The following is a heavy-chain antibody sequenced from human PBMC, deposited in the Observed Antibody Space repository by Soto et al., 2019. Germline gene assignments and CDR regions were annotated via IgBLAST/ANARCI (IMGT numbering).Heavy chain of an antibody. V-gene: IGHV3-7*03. D-gene: IGHD3-16*01. J-gene: IGHJ4*02. Sequence: EVQLAESGGGLVQPGGSLRLSCAASGFRFSLFWMSWVRQTPGKGLEWVANLNEDGSEKFFADSVKGRFTISRDNAKNSLSLQMNSLTADDTAVYYCARTGWPQSSYYFDYWGQGTLVTVSS. CDR2: LNEDGSEK. CDR3: ARTGWPQSSYYFDY. CDR1: GFRFSLFW.